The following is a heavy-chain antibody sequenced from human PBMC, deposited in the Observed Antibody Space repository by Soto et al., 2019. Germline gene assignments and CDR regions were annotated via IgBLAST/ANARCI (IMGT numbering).Heavy chain of an antibody. CDR2: SDPTDSYT. J-gene: IGHJ4*02. CDR1: GYSFTTYW. CDR3: PRPRRGYRHFDS. D-gene: IGHD5-18*01. V-gene: IGHV5-10-1*01. Sequence: ESLKISCQVSGYSFTTYWISWVRQMPGKGLEWMGRSDPTDSYTRYSPSFEGHVTFSVDKSISPAYLQWSSQKASDSAIYFCPRPRRGYRHFDSWGKGTPATVSS.